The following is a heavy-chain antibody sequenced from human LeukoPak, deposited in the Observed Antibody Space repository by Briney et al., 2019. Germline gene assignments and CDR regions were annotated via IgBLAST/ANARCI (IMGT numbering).Heavy chain of an antibody. CDR3: AREAYYYDSSDYYYDRVAFDI. CDR1: GFTFSNHW. Sequence: GGSLRLSCAASGFTFSNHWMSWVRQAPGKGLEWVANIKKDGSEKYYVDSVKGRFTIARDNAKNSLYLQRNSLRAEDTAVYYCAREAYYYDSSDYYYDRVAFDIWGQGTMVTVSS. D-gene: IGHD3-22*01. CDR2: IKKDGSEK. J-gene: IGHJ3*02. V-gene: IGHV3-7*04.